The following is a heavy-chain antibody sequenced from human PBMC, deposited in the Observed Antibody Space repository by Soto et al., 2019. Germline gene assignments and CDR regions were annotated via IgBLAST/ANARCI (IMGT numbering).Heavy chain of an antibody. Sequence: QVQLVQSGAEVKKPGSSVKVSCKASGGTFSSYAISWVRQAPGQGLEWMGGILPIFGTANYAQKFQGRVTITADESTSTVYMELSSLRSEDTAVYYDARVVYDYVWWSYRYVDYWGQGTLVTLSS. V-gene: IGHV1-69*01. CDR1: GGTFSSYA. CDR2: ILPIFGTA. J-gene: IGHJ4*02. D-gene: IGHD3-16*02. CDR3: ARVVYDYVWWSYRYVDY.